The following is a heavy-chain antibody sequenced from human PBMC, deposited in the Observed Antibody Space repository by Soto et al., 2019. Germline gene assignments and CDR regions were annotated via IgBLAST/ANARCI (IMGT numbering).Heavy chain of an antibody. CDR1: GFTFSSYA. CDR3: ARDQLWSNFDY. V-gene: IGHV3-30-3*01. D-gene: IGHD5-18*01. J-gene: IGHJ4*02. CDR2: ISYDGSNK. Sequence: GGSLRLSCAASGFTFSSYARHWVRQAPGKGLECVAVISYDGSNKYYADSVKGRFTISRDNSKNTLYLQMNSLRAEDTAVYYCARDQLWSNFDYWGQGTLVTVYS.